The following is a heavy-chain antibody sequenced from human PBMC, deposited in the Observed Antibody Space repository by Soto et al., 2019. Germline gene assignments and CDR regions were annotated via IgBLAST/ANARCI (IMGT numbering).Heavy chain of an antibody. V-gene: IGHV4-59*08. CDR3: ARYFDSSGYPDAFDI. CDR1: GGSISSYY. Sequence: QVQLQESGPGLVKPSETLSLTCTVSGGSISSYYWSWIRQPPGKGLEWIGYIYYSGSTNNNPSLKSRVTISVDTSKNQCSLKLSSVTAADTAVYYCARYFDSSGYPDAFDIWGQGTMVTVSS. D-gene: IGHD3-22*01. J-gene: IGHJ3*02. CDR2: IYYSGST.